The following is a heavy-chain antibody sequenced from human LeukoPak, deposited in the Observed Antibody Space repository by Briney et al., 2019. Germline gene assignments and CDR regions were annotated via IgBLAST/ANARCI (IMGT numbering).Heavy chain of an antibody. CDR1: GFTFSGYS. J-gene: IGHJ4*02. D-gene: IGHD4-17*01. Sequence: GGSLRLSCAASGFTFSGYSMNWVRQAPGKGLEWVSSISSSSSYIYYADSVKGRFTISRDNAKNSLYLQMNSLRAEDTAVYYCARDLSVTTVTTGGYWGQGTLVTVSS. CDR3: ARDLSVTTVTTGGY. CDR2: ISSSSSYI. V-gene: IGHV3-21*01.